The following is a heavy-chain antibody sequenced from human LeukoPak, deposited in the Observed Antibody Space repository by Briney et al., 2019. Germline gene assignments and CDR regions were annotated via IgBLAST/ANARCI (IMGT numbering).Heavy chain of an antibody. CDR2: IKQDGSEK. CDR3: ARRYFDY. Sequence: GGSLRLSCAASGFTFSSYWMQWVRQAPGKGLEWVANIKQDGSEKYYADSVKGRFIISRDDAKNALYLQMSSLRAEDTAIYYCARRYFDYWGQGTLVTVSS. CDR1: GFTFSSYW. J-gene: IGHJ4*02. V-gene: IGHV3-7*03.